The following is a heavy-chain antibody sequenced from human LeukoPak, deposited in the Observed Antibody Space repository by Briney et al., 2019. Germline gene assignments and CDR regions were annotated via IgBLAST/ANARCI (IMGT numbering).Heavy chain of an antibody. D-gene: IGHD3-10*01. Sequence: SETLSLTCIVSHGSISNNYWSWIRQPPGKGLEWIGYIYHSGSTNYNPSLKSRVTISIDTSKNQFSLKLSSVTAAGTAVYYCARRGEELHGLGRHTYLDHRGPGTLVT. CDR1: HGSISNNY. V-gene: IGHV4-59*12. J-gene: IGHJ4*01. CDR3: ARRGEELHGLGRHTYLDH. CDR2: IYHSGST.